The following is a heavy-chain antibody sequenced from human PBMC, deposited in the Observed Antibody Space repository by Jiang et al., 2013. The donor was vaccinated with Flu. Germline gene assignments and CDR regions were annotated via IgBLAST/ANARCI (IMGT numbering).Heavy chain of an antibody. CDR1: YA. D-gene: IGHD6-19*01. J-gene: IGHJ4*02. CDR3: ARDRAVAGTIDF. CDR2: SALTMVT. Sequence: YAISWLRQALDKGLSGWDGSALTMVTQSMYRSSQDRVTMTTDTSTSTAYMELRRLTSDDTAVYYCARDRAVAGTIDFWGQGTLVTVSS. V-gene: IGHV1-18*04.